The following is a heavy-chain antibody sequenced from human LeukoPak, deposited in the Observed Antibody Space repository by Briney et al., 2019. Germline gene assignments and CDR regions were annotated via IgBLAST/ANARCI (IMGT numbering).Heavy chain of an antibody. V-gene: IGHV3-7*02. J-gene: IGHJ5*02. D-gene: IGHD1-26*01. CDR2: INRDGSDK. Sequence: GGSLRLSCAASGFTFSSYWMNWVRQAPGKGLEWVANINRDGSDKYYVDSVRGRFTISRDNAKNSLYLQMSSLRADDTAVYYCSRALVGGTNYFDPWGQGTLVTVSS. CDR3: SRALVGGTNYFDP. CDR1: GFTFSSYW.